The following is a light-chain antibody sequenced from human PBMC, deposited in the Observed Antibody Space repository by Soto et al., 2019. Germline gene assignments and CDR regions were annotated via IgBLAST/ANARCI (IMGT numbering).Light chain of an antibody. V-gene: IGKV1-27*01. Sequence: DIQMTQSPPSLSASVGDRVTITCRASQGIRNYVAWYQQKPGNAPKLLIYAASTLPSGVPSRFSGSGSGTDFTITIIRLQHEDVYTYSLQKYRRFPVFGPGTKVEIK. CDR1: QGIRNY. CDR3: QKYRRFPV. CDR2: AAS. J-gene: IGKJ3*01.